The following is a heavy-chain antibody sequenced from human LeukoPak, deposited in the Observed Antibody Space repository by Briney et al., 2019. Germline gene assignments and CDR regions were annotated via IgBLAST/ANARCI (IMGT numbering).Heavy chain of an antibody. V-gene: IGHV3-23*01. D-gene: IGHD6-19*01. Sequence: GGSLRLSCAASGFTFSSYAMSWVRQARGKGLEWVSAISGSGGSTYYADSVKGRFTISRDNSKNTLYLQMNSLRAEDTAVYYCAKDRRRGSSGWYYFDYWGQGTLVTVSS. CDR3: AKDRRRGSSGWYYFDY. CDR1: GFTFSSYA. CDR2: ISGSGGST. J-gene: IGHJ4*02.